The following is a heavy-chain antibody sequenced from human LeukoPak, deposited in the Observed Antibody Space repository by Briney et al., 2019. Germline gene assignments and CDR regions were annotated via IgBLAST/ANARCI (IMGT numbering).Heavy chain of an antibody. V-gene: IGHV3-23*01. Sequence: GGSLRLSCAASGFTFSSYAMSWVRQAPGKGLEWVSAISGSGGSTYYADSVKGRFTISRDNSKNTLYLQMNSLRAEDTAVYYCAKDPGRVVNPRSPLNDHGDYWGQGTLVTVSS. CDR2: ISGSGGST. CDR3: AKDPGRVVNPRSPLNDHGDY. CDR1: GFTFSSYA. D-gene: IGHD1-14*01. J-gene: IGHJ4*02.